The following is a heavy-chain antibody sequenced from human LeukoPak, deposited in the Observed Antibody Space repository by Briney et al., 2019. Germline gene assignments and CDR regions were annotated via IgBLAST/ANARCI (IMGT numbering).Heavy chain of an antibody. V-gene: IGHV3-9*01. CDR1: GFTFDDYA. Sequence: GRSLRLSCAASGFTFDDYAMHWVRQAPGKGLEWVSGISWNSGSIGYADSVKGRFTISRDNAKNSLYLQMNSLRAEDTALYYCAKATGKGWFDPWGQGTLVTVSS. J-gene: IGHJ5*02. CDR3: AKATGKGWFDP. CDR2: ISWNSGSI.